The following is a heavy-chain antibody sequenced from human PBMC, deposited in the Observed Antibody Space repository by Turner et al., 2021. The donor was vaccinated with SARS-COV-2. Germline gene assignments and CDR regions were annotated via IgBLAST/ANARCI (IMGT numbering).Heavy chain of an antibody. V-gene: IGHV1-69*01. CDR3: ATGVAVAGTPSKYYYYYGMDV. CDR2: IIPIFGTA. D-gene: IGHD6-19*01. Sequence: QVQLVQSGAEVKKPGSSVKVSCKASGGTFSSYAISWVRQAPGQGLEWMGGIIPIFGTANYAQKFQGRVTITADESTSTAYMELSSLRSEDTAVYYCATGVAVAGTPSKYYYYYGMDVWGQGTTVTVSS. J-gene: IGHJ6*02. CDR1: GGTFSSYA.